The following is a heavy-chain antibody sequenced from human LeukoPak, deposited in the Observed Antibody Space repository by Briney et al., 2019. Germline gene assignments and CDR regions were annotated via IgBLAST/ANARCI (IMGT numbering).Heavy chain of an antibody. D-gene: IGHD1-26*01. CDR3: ARDRSGSYYYYYGMDV. J-gene: IGHJ6*02. CDR2: IYSGGST. V-gene: IGHV3-66*01. Sequence: GGSLRLSCAASGFTVSSNYMSWVRQAPGKGLEWVSVIYSGGSTYYADSVKGRFTISRDNSKNTLYLQMNSLRAEDTAVYYYARDRSGSYYYYYGMDVWGQGTTVTVSS. CDR1: GFTVSSNY.